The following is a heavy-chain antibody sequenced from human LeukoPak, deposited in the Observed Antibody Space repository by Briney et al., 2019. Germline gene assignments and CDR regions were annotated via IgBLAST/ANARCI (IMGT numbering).Heavy chain of an antibody. CDR2: INPNSGDT. J-gene: IGHJ6*03. CDR1: VYTFTGYY. Sequence: ASVKVSCKASVYTFTGYYIHWVRQAPGQGLEWIGWINPNSGDTNYAQKFQGRFAMTRETSISTAYMELSRLRSDDTAVYYCASQESSTSFHFTQSSARPYYYYMDVWGKGTTVTVSS. V-gene: IGHV1-2*02. CDR3: ASQESSTSFHFTQSSARPYYYYMDV. D-gene: IGHD2-2*01.